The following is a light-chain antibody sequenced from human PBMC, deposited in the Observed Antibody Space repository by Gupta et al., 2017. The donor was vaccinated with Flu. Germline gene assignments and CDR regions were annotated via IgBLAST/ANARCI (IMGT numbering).Light chain of an antibody. CDR1: SGSIAIHY. J-gene: IGLJ3*02. CDR2: EDD. CDR3: QSDDTTHWV. V-gene: IGLV6-57*01. Sequence: NFLLTQLHSVSESPGQTVSISCTRSSGSIAIHYVQWYQQRPGRSPNTVIFEDDRRPSGVPDRFSGSIDSSSNSATLTISGLKTEDEADYICQSDDTTHWVFGGGTKLTVL.